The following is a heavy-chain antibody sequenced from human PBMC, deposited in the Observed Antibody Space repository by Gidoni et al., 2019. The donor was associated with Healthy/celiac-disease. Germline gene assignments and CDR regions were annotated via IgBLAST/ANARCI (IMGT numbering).Heavy chain of an antibody. V-gene: IGHV3-21*01. J-gene: IGHJ4*02. CDR3: ARGPHYYDSSGYYLDY. CDR1: GCTFSSDS. CDR2: SSSSSSYI. Sequence: EVQLVESGGGLVKPGGALRLACTASGCTFSSDSMTWVRQAPGKGVEWVSSSSSSSSYIDYADSVKGRFTISRDNAKNSLYLKMNSLRAEDTAVYYCARGPHYYDSSGYYLDYWGQGTLVTVSS. D-gene: IGHD3-22*01.